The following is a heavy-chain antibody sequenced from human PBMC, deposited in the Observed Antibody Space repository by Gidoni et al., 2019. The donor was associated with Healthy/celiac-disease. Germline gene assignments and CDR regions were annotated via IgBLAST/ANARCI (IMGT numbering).Heavy chain of an antibody. Sequence: EVQLVQSGAEGKKPGESLRISCKGSGYSVTSYGISWVRQMPGKGLEWMGRIDPSDSYTNYSPSFQGHVTISADKSISTAYLQWSSLKASDTAMYYCARVYSSGWYYYYYGMDVWGQGTTVTVSS. J-gene: IGHJ6*02. CDR3: ARVYSSGWYYYYYGMDV. V-gene: IGHV5-10-1*03. D-gene: IGHD6-19*01. CDR2: IDPSDSYT. CDR1: GYSVTSYG.